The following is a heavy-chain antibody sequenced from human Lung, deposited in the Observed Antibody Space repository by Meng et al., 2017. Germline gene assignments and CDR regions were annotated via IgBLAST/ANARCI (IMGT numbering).Heavy chain of an antibody. CDR3: ARDPGSYPDY. CDR1: GDSVSDGSYY. Sequence: SETLSLTCSVSGDSVSDGSYYWRWFRQPPGKTLEWIGDIFYVGRTNYNPSLKSRVTMSVDTTRNLFSLNLTSVTAADTAVYFCARDPGSYPDYWGQGWLVTVSS. D-gene: IGHD3-10*01. J-gene: IGHJ4*02. V-gene: IGHV4-61*01. CDR2: IFYVGRT.